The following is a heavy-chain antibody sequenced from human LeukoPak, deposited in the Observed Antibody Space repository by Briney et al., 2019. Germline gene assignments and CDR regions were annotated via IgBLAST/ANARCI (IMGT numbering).Heavy chain of an antibody. CDR3: ARLSGYSYGTFDY. Sequence: LETLSLTCTVSGYSISSGYYWGWIRQPPGKGLEWIGSIYHSGSTYYNPSLKSRVTISVDTSKNQFSLKLSSVTAADTAVYYCARLSGYSYGTFDYWGQGTLVTVSS. J-gene: IGHJ4*02. CDR1: GYSISSGYY. V-gene: IGHV4-38-2*02. D-gene: IGHD5-18*01. CDR2: IYHSGST.